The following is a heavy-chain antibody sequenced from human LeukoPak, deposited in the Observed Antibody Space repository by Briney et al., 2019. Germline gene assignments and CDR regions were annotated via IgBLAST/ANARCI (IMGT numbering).Heavy chain of an antibody. CDR3: AKDSSAYYRYFDY. J-gene: IGHJ4*02. CDR1: GFTFSSYG. Sequence: PGRSLRLSCAASGFTFSSYGMHWVPQAPGKGLEGVAVISYDGSNKYYADSVKGRFTIARDNSKNTLSLQMNSLRAEDTAVYYCAKDSSAYYRYFDYWGQGTPVIVSS. V-gene: IGHV3-30*18. D-gene: IGHD3-22*01. CDR2: ISYDGSNK.